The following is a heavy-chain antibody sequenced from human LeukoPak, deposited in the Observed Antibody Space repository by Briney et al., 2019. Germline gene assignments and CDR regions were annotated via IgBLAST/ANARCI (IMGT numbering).Heavy chain of an antibody. V-gene: IGHV4-39*07. Sequence: PSETLSLTCTVSGGSISSSSYYWGWIRQPPGKGLEWIGEINHSGSTNYNPSLKSRVTISVDTSKNQFSLKLSSVTTADTAVYYCARVRGSSTILYYFDYWGQGTQVTASS. D-gene: IGHD2-2*01. J-gene: IGHJ4*02. CDR2: INHSGST. CDR1: GGSISSSSYY. CDR3: ARVRGSSTILYYFDY.